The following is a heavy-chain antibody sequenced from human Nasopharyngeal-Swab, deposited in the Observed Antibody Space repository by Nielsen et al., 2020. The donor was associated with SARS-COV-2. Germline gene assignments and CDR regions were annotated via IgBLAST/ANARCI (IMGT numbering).Heavy chain of an antibody. CDR2: ISSDGRST. V-gene: IGHV3-64*01. J-gene: IGHJ4*02. Sequence: GESLKISCAASGFTFSGYAMYWVRQAPGKGLEYVSLISSDGRSTYYANSMKGKFTVYRDNSKNTLYLQMGSLRAEDMAVYYCARERCGGDCYSDYWGQGTLVTVSS. CDR3: ARERCGGDCYSDY. CDR1: GFTFSGYA. D-gene: IGHD2-21*01.